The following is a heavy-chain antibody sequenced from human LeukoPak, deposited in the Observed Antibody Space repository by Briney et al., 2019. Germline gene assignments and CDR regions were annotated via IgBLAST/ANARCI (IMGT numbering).Heavy chain of an antibody. CDR2: IKQDGSEK. V-gene: IGHV3-7*01. D-gene: IGHD5-12*01. CDR1: GFTFSSYW. J-gene: IGHJ4*02. CDR3: ARKSGYDPYYFDY. Sequence: GGSLRLSCAASGFTFSSYWMSWVRQAPGKGLEWVANIKQDGSEKYYVDSVKGRFTISRDNAKNSLYLQMNSLRAEDTAVYYCARKSGYDPYYFDYWGQGTLVTVSS.